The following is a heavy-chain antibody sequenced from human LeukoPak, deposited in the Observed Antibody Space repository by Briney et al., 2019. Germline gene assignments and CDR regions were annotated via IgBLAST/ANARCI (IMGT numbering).Heavy chain of an antibody. CDR1: GYTFTGYG. Sequence: ASVKVSCKASGYTFTGYGISWVRQAPGQGLEWMGWISAYNGNTNYAQKLQGRVTMTTDTSTSTAYMELRSLRSDDTAVYYCARNREISGSYKSAFDIWGQGTMVTVSS. CDR3: ARNREISGSYKSAFDI. CDR2: ISAYNGNT. D-gene: IGHD1-26*01. V-gene: IGHV1-18*01. J-gene: IGHJ3*02.